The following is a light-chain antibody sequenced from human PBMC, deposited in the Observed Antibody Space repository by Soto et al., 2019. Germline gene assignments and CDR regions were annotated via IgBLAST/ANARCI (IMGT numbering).Light chain of an antibody. V-gene: IGKV3-20*01. J-gene: IGKJ5*01. CDR1: QSVSSSY. Sequence: EIVLTQSPGTLSLSPGERATLSCRAIQSVSSSYLAWYQHKSGQAPRLLISGASRRATGIPDRFSGSGPGTEFTLTISSLQSEDFAVYYCQQYNNWPPITFGQGTRLEIK. CDR2: GAS. CDR3: QQYNNWPPIT.